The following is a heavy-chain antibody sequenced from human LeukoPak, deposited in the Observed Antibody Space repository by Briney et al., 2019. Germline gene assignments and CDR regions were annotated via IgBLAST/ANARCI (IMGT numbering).Heavy chain of an antibody. V-gene: IGHV1-2*02. J-gene: IGHJ4*02. Sequence: ASVKVSCKASGYTFTSYDINWVRQATGQGLQWMGWINPNTGGTNYAQKFQGRVTMTRDTSISTAYMELIRLRSDDTAVCYCASGDYGDPPLNYWGRGTLVTVSS. CDR3: ASGDYGDPPLNY. D-gene: IGHD4/OR15-4a*01. CDR1: GYTFTSYD. CDR2: INPNTGGT.